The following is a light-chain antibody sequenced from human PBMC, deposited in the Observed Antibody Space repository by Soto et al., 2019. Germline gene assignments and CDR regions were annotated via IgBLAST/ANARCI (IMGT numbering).Light chain of an antibody. J-gene: IGKJ1*01. CDR3: QPYGSSPRT. CDR2: GAS. CDR1: QSVSSSY. Sequence: EIVLTQSPGTLSLSPGERATLSCRASQSVSSSYLAWYQQKPGQAPRLLIYGASSRATGIPDRFSGSGSGTDFTLTISRPEPEYFALYYCQPYGSSPRTFGQGTKVEIK. V-gene: IGKV3-20*01.